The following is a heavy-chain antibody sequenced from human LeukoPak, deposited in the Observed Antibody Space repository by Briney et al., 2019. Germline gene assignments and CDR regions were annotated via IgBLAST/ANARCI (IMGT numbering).Heavy chain of an antibody. CDR3: ARDMDYRPIGNYYYGY. Sequence: GGSLRLSCAASGFTFSSYSMNWVRQAPGKGLEWVSHITASGTAMFYADSVKGRFTISRDNAKNTLYLQMNSLRAEDTAVYYCARDMDYRPIGNYYYGYWGQGTLVTVSS. CDR1: GFTFSSYS. J-gene: IGHJ4*02. D-gene: IGHD1-7*01. V-gene: IGHV3-48*01. CDR2: ITASGTAM.